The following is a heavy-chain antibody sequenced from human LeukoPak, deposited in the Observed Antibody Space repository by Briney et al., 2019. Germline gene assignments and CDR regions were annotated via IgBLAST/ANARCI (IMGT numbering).Heavy chain of an antibody. Sequence: PSETLSLTCAVYGGSFSVYYWSWIRQPPGKGLEWIGEINHSGSTNYNPSLKSRVTISVDTSKNQFSLKLSSVTAADTAVYYCARTIVVVIRDYYYYYGMDVWGQGTTVTVSS. CDR1: GGSFSVYY. J-gene: IGHJ6*02. D-gene: IGHD3-22*01. CDR2: INHSGST. CDR3: ARTIVVVIRDYYYYYGMDV. V-gene: IGHV4-34*01.